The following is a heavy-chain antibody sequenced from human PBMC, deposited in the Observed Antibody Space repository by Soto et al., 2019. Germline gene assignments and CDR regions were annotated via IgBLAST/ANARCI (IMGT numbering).Heavy chain of an antibody. CDR2: IYWDDDK. CDR1: GFSFSGSGVG. J-gene: IGHJ4*02. V-gene: IGHV2-5*02. CDR3: AQDKHSGSYWVY. D-gene: IGHD1-26*01. Sequence: SGPTLVNPTQTLTLTCTFSGFSFSGSGVGVGWIRQSPGKALEWLAHIYWDDDKRYSPSLKSRLTITKDTSKNQVVLKMTNMDLVDTATYYCAQDKHSGSYWVYWGQGILVTVSS.